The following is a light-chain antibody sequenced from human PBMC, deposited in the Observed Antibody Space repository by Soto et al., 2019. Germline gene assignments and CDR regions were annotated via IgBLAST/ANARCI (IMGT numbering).Light chain of an antibody. V-gene: IGKV3-20*01. Sequence: DIVLTQSPGTLSLSPGERATLSCRASQSISATFLAWYQQKPGQAPRLLIYGASSRATGIPDRFSGSGSGTDFTLTISRLEPEDFAVYYCQQYGSSHTISFGGGTKVEIK. CDR3: QQYGSSHTIS. J-gene: IGKJ4*01. CDR1: QSISATF. CDR2: GAS.